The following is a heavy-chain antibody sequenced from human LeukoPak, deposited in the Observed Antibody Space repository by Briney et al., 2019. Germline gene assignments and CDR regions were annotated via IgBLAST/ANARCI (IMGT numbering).Heavy chain of an antibody. CDR3: AKSGGHCGSTSCYSAGDY. Sequence: SVKASCKASGGTFSSHAISWVRQAPGQGLEWMGGIIPIFGTANYAQKFQGRVTITADESTSTAYMELSSLRSEDTAVYYCAKSGGHCGSTSCYSAGDYWGQGTLVTVSS. J-gene: IGHJ4*02. V-gene: IGHV1-69*13. CDR2: IIPIFGTA. CDR1: GGTFSSHA. D-gene: IGHD2-2*02.